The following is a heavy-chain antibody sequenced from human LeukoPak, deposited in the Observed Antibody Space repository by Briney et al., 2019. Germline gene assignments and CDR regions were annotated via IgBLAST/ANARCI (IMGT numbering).Heavy chain of an antibody. CDR1: GYTFTSYD. V-gene: IGHV1-8*01. J-gene: IGHJ4*02. CDR3: ANTRIVVVPAAHFDY. Sequence: ASVKVSCKASGYTFTSYDINWVRQATGQGLEWMGWMNPNSGNTGYAQKFQGRVTMTRNTSISTAYMELSSLRSEDTAVYYCANTRIVVVPAAHFDYWGQGTLVTVSS. D-gene: IGHD2-2*01. CDR2: MNPNSGNT.